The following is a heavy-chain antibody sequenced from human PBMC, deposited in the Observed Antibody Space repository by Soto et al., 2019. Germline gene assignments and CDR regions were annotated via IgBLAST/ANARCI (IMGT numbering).Heavy chain of an antibody. Sequence: QVQLVQSGAEVKKPGSSVKVSCKASGGTFSSYSINWVRQAPGQGLEWMGAIIPIFGTADYAQKFQGRVTITADDSTSTASMELSSLRSEDTAVYYCARDGGRHSGGIDYWGQGTLVTVSS. J-gene: IGHJ4*02. CDR1: GGTFSSYS. D-gene: IGHD1-26*01. V-gene: IGHV1-69*01. CDR2: IIPIFGTA. CDR3: ARDGGRHSGGIDY.